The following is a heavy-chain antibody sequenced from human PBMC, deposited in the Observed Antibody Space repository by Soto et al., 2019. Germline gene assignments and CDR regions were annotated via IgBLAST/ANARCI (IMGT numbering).Heavy chain of an antibody. Sequence: SATLSLTCSVSGGSIRSYYWSWIRQSPEKGLEWIGYFYHSGNSNYNPSLKSRVTISVDTSKNQLSLSLRSVTAADTAVYFCARISSVDPYGYVNGGLDVWGQGTTYTVSS. V-gene: IGHV4-59*01. J-gene: IGHJ6*02. D-gene: IGHD5-18*01. CDR1: GGSIRSYY. CDR2: FYHSGNS. CDR3: ARISSVDPYGYVNGGLDV.